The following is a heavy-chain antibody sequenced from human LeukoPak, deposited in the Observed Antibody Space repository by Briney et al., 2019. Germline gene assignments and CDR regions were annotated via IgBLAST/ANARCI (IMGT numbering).Heavy chain of an antibody. J-gene: IGHJ4*02. Sequence: GESLKISCNGSGYXFASYWICWVRQMPGKGLEWMGIIYPGDSKTRYGPSFQGQVTISADKSLSTAYLQWSSLEASDTAMYYCARLTQLNYADSWGQGTLVTVSS. CDR2: IYPGDSKT. CDR3: ARLTQLNYADS. V-gene: IGHV5-51*01. D-gene: IGHD1-1*01. CDR1: GYXFASYW.